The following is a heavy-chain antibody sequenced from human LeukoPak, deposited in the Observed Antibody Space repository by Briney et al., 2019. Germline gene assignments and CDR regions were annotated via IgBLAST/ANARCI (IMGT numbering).Heavy chain of an antibody. CDR2: IKQDGSEK. CDR3: ARDYGDYSDY. CDR1: GFTFSSYE. D-gene: IGHD4-17*01. J-gene: IGHJ4*02. Sequence: PGGSLRLPCAASGFTFSSYEMNWVRQAPGKGLEWVANIKQDGSEKYYVDSVRGRFTISRDNAKNSLYLQMNSLRAEDTAVYYCARDYGDYSDYWGQGTLVTVSS. V-gene: IGHV3-7*04.